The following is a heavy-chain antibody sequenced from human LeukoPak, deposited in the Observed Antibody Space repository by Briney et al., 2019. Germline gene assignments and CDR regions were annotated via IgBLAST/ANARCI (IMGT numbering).Heavy chain of an antibody. D-gene: IGHD6-13*01. V-gene: IGHV3-7*01. Sequence: PGGSLRLSCAASGFTFSSYWMSWVRQAPGKGLEWVANIRQDGSERYYVDSVMGRFTISRDNGKNSLYLQMNSLRAEDTAVYYCAPPPGYYYNMDVWGKGTTVTVSS. CDR3: APPPGYYYNMDV. J-gene: IGHJ6*03. CDR2: IRQDGSER. CDR1: GFTFSSYW.